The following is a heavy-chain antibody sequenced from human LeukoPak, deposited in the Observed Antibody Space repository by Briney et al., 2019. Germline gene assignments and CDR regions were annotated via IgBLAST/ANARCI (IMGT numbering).Heavy chain of an antibody. CDR1: GGSISSSSYY. J-gene: IGHJ4*02. D-gene: IGHD3-10*01. Sequence: SETLSLTCTVSGGSISSSSYYWGWIRQPPGKGLEWIGSIYYSGSTYYNPSLKSRVTISVDTSKNQFSLKLSSVTAADTAVYYCARLASERPYVLLWLGESYYFDYWGQGTLVTVSS. CDR2: IYYSGST. CDR3: ARLASERPYVLLWLGESYYFDY. V-gene: IGHV4-39*07.